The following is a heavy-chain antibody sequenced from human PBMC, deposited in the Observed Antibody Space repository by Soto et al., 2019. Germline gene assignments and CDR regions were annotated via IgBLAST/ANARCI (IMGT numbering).Heavy chain of an antibody. CDR1: GGSISSGGYY. V-gene: IGHV4-31*03. CDR2: IYYSGST. J-gene: IGHJ5*02. D-gene: IGHD3-16*01. Sequence: SETLSLTCTVSGGSISSGGYYWSWIRQHPGKGLEWIGCIYYSGSTYYNPSLKSRVTISVDTSKNQFSLKLSSVTAADTAVYYCASLVYYDYIWGRSDWFDPWGQGTLVTVSS. CDR3: ASLVYYDYIWGRSDWFDP.